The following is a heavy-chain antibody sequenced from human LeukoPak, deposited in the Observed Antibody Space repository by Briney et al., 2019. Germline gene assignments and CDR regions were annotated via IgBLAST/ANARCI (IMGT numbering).Heavy chain of an antibody. Sequence: GGSLRLSCAASGFTFSSYAMTWVRQAPGQGLEWVSGITSGGGTYYADSVKGRFTISRDNSKNTLYVQMNSLRAEDTAVYYCAKSVGSGSYYNNDCWGQGTLVTVSS. V-gene: IGHV3-23*01. CDR3: AKSVGSGSYYNNDC. J-gene: IGHJ4*02. CDR2: ITSGGGT. D-gene: IGHD3-10*01. CDR1: GFTFSSYA.